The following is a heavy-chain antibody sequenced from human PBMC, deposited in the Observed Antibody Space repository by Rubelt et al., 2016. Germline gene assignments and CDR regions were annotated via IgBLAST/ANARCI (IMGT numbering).Heavy chain of an antibody. V-gene: IGHV4-31*03. CDR3: ARTERYCSSTSCYLDV. J-gene: IGHJ6*03. CDR1: GGSISSGGYC. CDR2: IYYSGST. Sequence: QVQLQESGPGLVKPSQTLSLTCTVSGGSISSGGYCWSWIRQHPGKGLEWIGYIYYSGSTYYNPSLKGRVTISVDTSKNQFSLKLSSVTAADTAVYYCARTERYCSSTSCYLDVWGKGTTVTVSS. D-gene: IGHD2-2*01.